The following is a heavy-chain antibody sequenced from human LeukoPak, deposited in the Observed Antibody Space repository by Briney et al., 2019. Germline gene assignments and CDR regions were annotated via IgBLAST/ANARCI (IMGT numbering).Heavy chain of an antibody. V-gene: IGHV1-46*01. Sequence: ASVKVSCKASGYTFTNYYIHCVRQAPGQGLEWMGIINPSGGNTSYAQKFQGRVTMTRDMSTSTVYMELSSLRSEDTAVYYCARGYDYYYYMDVWGKGTTVTVSS. CDR3: ARGYDYYYYMDV. J-gene: IGHJ6*03. CDR1: GYTFTNYY. CDR2: INPSGGNT.